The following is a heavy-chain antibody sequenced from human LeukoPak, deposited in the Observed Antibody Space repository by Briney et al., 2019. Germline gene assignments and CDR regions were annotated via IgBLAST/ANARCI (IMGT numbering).Heavy chain of an antibody. Sequence: PSQTLSLTCTVSGGSISSGGYYWSWIRQPPGKGLEWIGEINHSGSTNYNPSLKSRVTISVDTSKNQFSLKLSSVTAADTAVYYCVRERRTYYYDSSGYRNAFDIWGQGTMVTVSS. V-gene: IGHV4-30-2*01. J-gene: IGHJ3*02. CDR1: GGSISSGGYY. CDR3: VRERRTYYYDSSGYRNAFDI. CDR2: INHSGST. D-gene: IGHD3-22*01.